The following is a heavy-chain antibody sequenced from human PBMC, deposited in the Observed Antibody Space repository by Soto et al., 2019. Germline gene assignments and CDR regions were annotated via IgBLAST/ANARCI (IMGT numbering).Heavy chain of an antibody. CDR2: ISAYNGNT. CDR3: ARGFVEDIVVVPAANAFDI. V-gene: IGHV1-18*01. J-gene: IGHJ3*02. Sequence: ASVKVSCKASGYTFTSYGISWVRQAPGQGLEWMGWISAYNGNTNYAQKLQGRVTMTTDTSTSTAYMELRRLRSDDTAVYYCARGFVEDIVVVPAANAFDIWGQGTMVTVSS. CDR1: GYTFTSYG. D-gene: IGHD2-2*01.